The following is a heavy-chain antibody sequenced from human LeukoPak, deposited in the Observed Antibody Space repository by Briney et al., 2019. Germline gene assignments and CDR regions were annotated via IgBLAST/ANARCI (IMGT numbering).Heavy chain of an antibody. CDR2: IRSNSDGGTI. J-gene: IGHJ5*02. D-gene: IGHD3-22*01. V-gene: IGHV3-15*07. CDR3: ATDFYDTT. CDR1: GFTFSNAW. Sequence: GGSLRLSCATSGFTFSNAWMNWVRQAPGKGLEWVGRIRSNSDGGTIDYAAPVKGRFALSRDDSKNTLYLQMNSLQTEDTAVYYCATDFYDTTWGRGTLVTVSS.